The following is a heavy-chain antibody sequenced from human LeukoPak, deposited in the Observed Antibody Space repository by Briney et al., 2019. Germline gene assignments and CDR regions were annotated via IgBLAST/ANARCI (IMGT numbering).Heavy chain of an antibody. J-gene: IGHJ4*02. CDR3: VKDVAVVTPLYYIDY. Sequence: PGGSLRLSCSASGFTFSNYAMHWVRQAPGKGLEYVSAISSNGGSTYYADSVKGRFTISRDNSKNTLYLQMGSLRPEDTAVYYCVKDVAVVTPLYYIDYWGQGTLVTVSS. D-gene: IGHD4-23*01. CDR2: ISSNGGST. CDR1: GFTFSNYA. V-gene: IGHV3-64D*06.